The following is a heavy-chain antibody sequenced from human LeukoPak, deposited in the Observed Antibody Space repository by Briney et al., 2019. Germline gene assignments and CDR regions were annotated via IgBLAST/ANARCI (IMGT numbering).Heavy chain of an antibody. V-gene: IGHV4-38-2*02. Sequence: SETLSLTCTVSGYSISSGYYWGWIRQPPGKGLEWIGSIYHSGNTYYNPSLKSRVTISVDTSKNQFSLKLSSVTAADTAVYYCARAYSNMGWFDPWGQGTLVTVSS. CDR1: GYSISSGYY. CDR2: IYHSGNT. D-gene: IGHD4-11*01. J-gene: IGHJ5*02. CDR3: ARAYSNMGWFDP.